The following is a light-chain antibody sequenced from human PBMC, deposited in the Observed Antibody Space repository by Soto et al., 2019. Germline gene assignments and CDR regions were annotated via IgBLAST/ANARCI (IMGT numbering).Light chain of an antibody. CDR2: GAS. J-gene: IGKJ2*01. CDR1: QSISNNY. Sequence: PGERVTVSCRASQSISNNYLAWYQQKPGQAPRVLIYGASSRATGIPDRFSGSGSGTDFTLTISRLQPEDFALYYCQQYGRSLPTFGRGTKLEIK. V-gene: IGKV3-20*01. CDR3: QQYGRSLPT.